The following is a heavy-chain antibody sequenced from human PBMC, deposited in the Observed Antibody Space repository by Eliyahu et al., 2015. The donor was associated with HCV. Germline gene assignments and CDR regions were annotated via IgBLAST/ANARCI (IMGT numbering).Heavy chain of an antibody. J-gene: IGHJ5*02. V-gene: IGHV4-31*03. D-gene: IGHD3-10*01. CDR3: ARVSRNYRNYGSGSLNWFDP. CDR2: IYYSGNS. CDR1: GGSISSGGYY. Sequence: LVKPSQTLSLTCTVSGGSISSGGYYWSWIRQHPGKGLEWIGYIYYSGNSYYNPSLKSRVTISVDTSKNQFSLKLTSVTAADTAVYYCARVSRNYRNYGSGSLNWFDPWGQGTLVTVSS.